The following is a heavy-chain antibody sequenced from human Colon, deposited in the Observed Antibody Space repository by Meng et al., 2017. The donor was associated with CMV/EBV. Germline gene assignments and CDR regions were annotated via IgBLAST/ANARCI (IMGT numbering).Heavy chain of an antibody. D-gene: IGHD5-24*01. CDR3: ARGEDGYNKY. Sequence: ASVKVSCKTSGYTFTGHHIHWVRQAPGQGLEWMGWINPNSGGTNYAQKFQGRVTMTRDTSISTAYMELSRLRSDDTAVYYCARGEDGYNKYWGQGTLVTVSS. CDR1: GYTFTGHH. CDR2: INPNSGGT. J-gene: IGHJ4*02. V-gene: IGHV1-2*02.